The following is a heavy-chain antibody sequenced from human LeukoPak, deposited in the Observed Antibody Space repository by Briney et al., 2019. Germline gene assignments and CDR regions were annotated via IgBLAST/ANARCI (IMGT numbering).Heavy chain of an antibody. J-gene: IGHJ4*02. CDR2: INWNGGST. V-gene: IGHV3-20*04. Sequence: GGSLRLSCAASGFTFDDYGMSWVRQAPGKGLEWVSGINWNGGSTGYADSVKGRFTISRDNAKNSLYLQMNSLRAEDTALYYCARDKYYDFWSGYSNWGQGTLVTVSS. D-gene: IGHD3-3*01. CDR1: GFTFDDYG. CDR3: ARDKYYDFWSGYSN.